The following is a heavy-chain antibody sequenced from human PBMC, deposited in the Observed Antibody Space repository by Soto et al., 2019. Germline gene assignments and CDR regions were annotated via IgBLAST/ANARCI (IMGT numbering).Heavy chain of an antibody. CDR1: GLTFSSYS. J-gene: IGHJ6*02. V-gene: IGHV3-30-3*01. CDR3: ARGSGGRTPMDRGLITPHYYGLDV. Sequence: AGGSLRLSCAASGLTFSSYSMHWVRQTPGSGLEWVAVISYDGSNKYYADSVTGRFTISRDNPRSTLYLQMDSLRPEDTAVYYCARGSGGRTPMDRGLITPHYYGLDVWGLGTTVTVSS. CDR2: ISYDGSNK. D-gene: IGHD3-10*01.